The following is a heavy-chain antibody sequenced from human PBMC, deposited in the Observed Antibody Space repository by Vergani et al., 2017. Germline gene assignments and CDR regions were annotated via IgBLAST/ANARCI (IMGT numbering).Heavy chain of an antibody. CDR3: ARLSGYCSSTSCYGWFDP. D-gene: IGHD2-2*03. Sequence: QVQLQESGPGLVKPSQTLSLTCTVSGGSISSGSYYWSWIRQPAGKGLEWIGRIYTSGSTNYNPSLKSRVTISVATSKNQFALKLSSVTAADTAVYYCARLSGYCSSTSCYGWFDPGAREPWSPSPQ. V-gene: IGHV4-61*02. J-gene: IGHJ5*02. CDR1: GGSISSGSYY. CDR2: IYTSGST.